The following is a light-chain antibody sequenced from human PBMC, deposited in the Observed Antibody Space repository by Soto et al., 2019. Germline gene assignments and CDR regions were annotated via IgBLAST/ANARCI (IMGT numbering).Light chain of an antibody. CDR1: QSVGTS. J-gene: IGKJ4*01. CDR2: DAS. Sequence: DIFLTQSPATLSLSPGERATLTCRASQSVGTSLAWFQQKPGQAPRLLLSDASTRASGIPARFSGSGSGTDFTLAISSLQPEDVATYYCQQSYSTPLTFGGGTKVEIK. V-gene: IGKV3-11*01. CDR3: QQSYSTPLT.